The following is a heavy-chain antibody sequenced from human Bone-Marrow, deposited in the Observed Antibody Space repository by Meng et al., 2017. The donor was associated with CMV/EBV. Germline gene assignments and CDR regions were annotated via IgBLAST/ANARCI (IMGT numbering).Heavy chain of an antibody. V-gene: IGHV3-15*01. CDR3: TTSSYYDFWSGYLSSGWFDP. D-gene: IGHD3-3*01. CDR2: IKSKTDGGTT. Sequence: GESLKISCAASGFTFINAWMSWVRQAPGKGLEWVGRIKSKTDGGTTDYAAPVKGRFTISRDDSKNTLYLQMNSLKTEDTAVYYCTTSSYYDFWSGYLSSGWFDPWGQGTLVTGSS. CDR1: GFTFINAW. J-gene: IGHJ5*02.